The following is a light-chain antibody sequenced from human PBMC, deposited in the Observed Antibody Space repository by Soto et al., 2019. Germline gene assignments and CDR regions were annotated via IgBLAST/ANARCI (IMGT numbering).Light chain of an antibody. V-gene: IGKV3-20*01. CDR1: QSVNNNF. CDR2: GVS. J-gene: IGKJ4*01. Sequence: VLTQSPRTLSLSPGERATLSCRASQSVNNNFVAWYQQKPGQAPSLLIYGVSDRVTGLPDRFSGSECGRDFTHTISRLEPEDFSVYYCQQHVASITFGGGTRVENK. CDR3: QQHVASIT.